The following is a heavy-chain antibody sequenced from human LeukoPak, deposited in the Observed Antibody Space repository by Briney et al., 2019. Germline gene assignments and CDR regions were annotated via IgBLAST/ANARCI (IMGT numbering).Heavy chain of an antibody. CDR3: ARAYVEMATIIYWYFDL. V-gene: IGHV4-34*01. CDR2: INHSGST. D-gene: IGHD5-12*01. CDR1: GGSFSGYN. J-gene: IGHJ2*01. Sequence: KSSETLSLTCAVYGGSFSGYNWSWIRQPPGKGLEWIGKINHSGSTNYNPSLKSRVTISVDTSKNQFSLKLSSVTAADTAVYYCARAYVEMATIIYWYFDLWGRGTLVTVSS.